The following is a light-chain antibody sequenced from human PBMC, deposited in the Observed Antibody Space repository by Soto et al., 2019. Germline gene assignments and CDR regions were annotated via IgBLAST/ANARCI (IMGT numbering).Light chain of an antibody. CDR3: TSYTSSSTLYV. CDR2: DVS. CDR1: SSDIGGYNY. Sequence: QSVLTQPASVSGSPGQSITISCTGTSSDIGGYNYVSWYQQHPGKAPQLIIYDVSNRPSGVSDRFSGSKSGSSASLTISGLQPEDEADYYCTSYTSSSTLYVFGSGTKLTVL. V-gene: IGLV2-14*03. J-gene: IGLJ1*01.